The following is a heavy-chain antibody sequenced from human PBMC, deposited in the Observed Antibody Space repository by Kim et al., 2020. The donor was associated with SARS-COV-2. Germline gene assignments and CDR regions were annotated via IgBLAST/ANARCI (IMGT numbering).Heavy chain of an antibody. V-gene: IGHV4-34*01. Sequence: LKSRVTISGDTSKDQFSLKLSSVTAADTAVYYCARGFGSSWYRGSYFQHWGQGTLVTVSS. J-gene: IGHJ1*01. D-gene: IGHD6-13*01. CDR3: ARGFGSSWYRGSYFQH.